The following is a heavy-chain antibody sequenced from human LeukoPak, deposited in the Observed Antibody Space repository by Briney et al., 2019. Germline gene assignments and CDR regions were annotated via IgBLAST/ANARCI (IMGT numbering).Heavy chain of an antibody. CDR2: IYYSGST. CDR3: ARLDSSGYYWIDY. CDR1: GGSISSSSYY. Sequence: PSETLSLTCTVSGGSISSSSYYWGWIRQPPGKGQEWIGSIYYSGSTYYNPSLKSRVTISVDTSKNQFSLKLSSVTAADTAVYYCARLDSSGYYWIDYWGQGTLVTVSS. D-gene: IGHD3-22*01. V-gene: IGHV4-39*01. J-gene: IGHJ4*02.